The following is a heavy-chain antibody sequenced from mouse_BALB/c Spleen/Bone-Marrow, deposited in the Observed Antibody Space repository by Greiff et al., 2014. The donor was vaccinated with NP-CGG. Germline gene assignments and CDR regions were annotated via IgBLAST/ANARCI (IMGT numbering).Heavy chain of an antibody. V-gene: IGHV1-9*01. CDR3: ARHGSSGFDY. CDR1: GYTFSTYW. Sequence: QVQLQQSGAELMKPGASVKISCKATGYTFSTYWIEWVKQRPGHGLEWIGEILPGNGNTDYNEKFKGKATFTADTSSNTAYMQPSSLTSEDSAVFYCARHGSSGFDYWGQGTALTVSS. D-gene: IGHD1-1*01. J-gene: IGHJ2*01. CDR2: ILPGNGNT.